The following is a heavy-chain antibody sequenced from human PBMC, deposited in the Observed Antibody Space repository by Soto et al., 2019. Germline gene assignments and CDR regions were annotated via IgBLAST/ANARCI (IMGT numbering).Heavy chain of an antibody. Sequence: SGPTLVNPTQTLTLTCTFSGFSLSTSGMCVSWIRQPPGKTLEWLALIDWDDDKYYSTSLKTRLTISKDTSKNQVVLTMTNMDPVDTATYYCARIKRGYSGYDPRPYYYGMDVWGQGTTVTVSS. CDR3: ARIKRGYSGYDPRPYYYGMDV. D-gene: IGHD5-12*01. J-gene: IGHJ6*02. CDR2: IDWDDDK. CDR1: GFSLSTSGMC. V-gene: IGHV2-70*01.